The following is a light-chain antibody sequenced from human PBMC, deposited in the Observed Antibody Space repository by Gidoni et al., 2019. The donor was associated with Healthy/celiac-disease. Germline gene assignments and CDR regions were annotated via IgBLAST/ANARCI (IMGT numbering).Light chain of an antibody. CDR1: QDMSNY. CDR2: DAS. J-gene: IGKJ3*01. V-gene: IGKV1-33*01. CDR3: QQYATLPLT. Sequence: DSQMTQPPSSLSASVGDRVTITCQASQDMSNYLNWYQQKPGKAPKLLIYDASNLETGVPSRFSGSGSGTDFTFTISSLQPEDIATYYCQQYATLPLTFGPGTKVEIK.